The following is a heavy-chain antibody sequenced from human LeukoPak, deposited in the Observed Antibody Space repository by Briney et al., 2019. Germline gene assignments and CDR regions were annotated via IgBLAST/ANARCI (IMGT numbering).Heavy chain of an antibody. CDR1: GYTFTSYG. CDR2: ISAYNGNT. Sequence: ASVKVSCKASGYTFTSYGISWVRQAPGQGLEWMGWISAYNGNTNYAQKIQGRVSMTTATSTSTAYMELRSLRSDDTAVYYCARDEGYDSGGSPSDYWGQGTLVTVSS. CDR3: ARDEGYDSGGSPSDY. D-gene: IGHD3-22*01. V-gene: IGHV1-18*01. J-gene: IGHJ4*02.